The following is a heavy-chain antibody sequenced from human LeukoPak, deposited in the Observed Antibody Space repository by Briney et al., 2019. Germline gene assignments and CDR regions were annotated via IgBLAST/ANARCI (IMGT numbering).Heavy chain of an antibody. V-gene: IGHV3-23*01. Sequence: GGSLRLSCAASGFTFSSYAMSWVRQAPGKELEWVSTISGSGGSTYYADSVKGRFIISRDNSKNTLCLQMNSLRAEDTAVYYCAKEGGDYGDLDYWGQGTLVTVAS. D-gene: IGHD4-17*01. CDR3: AKEGGDYGDLDY. CDR1: GFTFSSYA. J-gene: IGHJ4*02. CDR2: ISGSGGST.